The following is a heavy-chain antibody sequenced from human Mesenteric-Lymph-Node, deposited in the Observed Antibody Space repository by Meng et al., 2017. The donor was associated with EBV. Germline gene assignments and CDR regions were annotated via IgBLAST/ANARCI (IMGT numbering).Heavy chain of an antibody. CDR2: MNPNSGNT. CDR1: GDTFSNFG. D-gene: IGHD5-24*01. J-gene: IGHJ4*02. V-gene: IGHV1-8*02. CDR3: ARGGPEMATISD. Sequence: VQLGHSGTEVKKPGASVKVSCKASGDTFSNFGISWVRQAPGQGLEWMGWMNPNSGNTGYAQKFQGRVTMTRNTSISTAYMELSSLRSEDTAVYYCARGGPEMATISDWGQGTLVTVSS.